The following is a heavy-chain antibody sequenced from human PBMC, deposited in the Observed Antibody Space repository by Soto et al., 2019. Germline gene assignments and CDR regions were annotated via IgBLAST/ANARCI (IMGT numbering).Heavy chain of an antibody. CDR3: AGVFMTTVTTFYYYGMDV. J-gene: IGHJ6*02. D-gene: IGHD4-4*01. Sequence: GGSLRLSCAASGFTFSSYAMSWVRQAPGKGLEWVSAISGSGGSTYYADSVEGRFTISRDNAKNSLYLQMNSLRAEDTAVYYCAGVFMTTVTTFYYYGMDVWSQGTTVTVSS. CDR1: GFTFSSYA. V-gene: IGHV3-23*01. CDR2: ISGSGGST.